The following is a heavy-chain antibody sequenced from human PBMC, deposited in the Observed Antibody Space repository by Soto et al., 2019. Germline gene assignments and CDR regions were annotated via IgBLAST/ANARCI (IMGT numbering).Heavy chain of an antibody. CDR2: INWSGSYT. V-gene: IGHV3-11*06. CDR3: ARDISGPASGYDWFDP. CDR1: GFTFCDYY. J-gene: IGHJ5*02. D-gene: IGHD5-18*01. Sequence: GGSLRLSCAASGFTFCDYYMSWIRQAPGKGLEWVSHINWSGSYTNYADSVKGRFTISRDNAKNSLYLQMNSLRVEDTAVYYCARDISGPASGYDWFDPWGQGTLVTV.